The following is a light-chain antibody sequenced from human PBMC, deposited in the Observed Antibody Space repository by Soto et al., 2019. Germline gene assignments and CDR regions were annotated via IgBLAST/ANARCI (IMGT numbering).Light chain of an antibody. CDR3: QQYKVYHQR. CDR2: DAS. Sequence: IQMTQSPSTLPASVGERVTITCRASQSIANWVAWYQQKPGQAPRLLIYDASTRESGVPSRFSGSGSGTEFILTISSLQPDDFATYYCQQYKVYHQRFGQGTKVDIK. J-gene: IGKJ1*01. CDR1: QSIANW. V-gene: IGKV1-5*01.